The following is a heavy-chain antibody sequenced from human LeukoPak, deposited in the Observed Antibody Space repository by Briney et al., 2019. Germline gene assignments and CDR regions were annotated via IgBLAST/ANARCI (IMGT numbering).Heavy chain of an antibody. D-gene: IGHD5-12*01. V-gene: IGHV3-21*01. CDR2: ISSSSSYI. Sequence: GGSLRLSCAASGFTFSSYSMNWVRQAPGKGLEWVSSISSSSSYIYYADSVKGRFTIFRDNAKNSLYLQMNSLRAEDTAVYYCASLVRATDIVATIVDYWGQGTLVTVSS. CDR3: ASLVRATDIVATIVDY. CDR1: GFTFSSYS. J-gene: IGHJ4*02.